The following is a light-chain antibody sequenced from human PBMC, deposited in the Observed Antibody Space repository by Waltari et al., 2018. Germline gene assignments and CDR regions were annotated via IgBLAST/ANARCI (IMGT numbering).Light chain of an antibody. CDR1: ACPKQY. Sequence: SYELTQPPSVSVSPGQTARITCSGDACPKQYTYWYQQKPGQAPVLVIYKDTERPSGIPEGFSGSSSGTTVTLTISGVQPEDEADYFCQSADSSGTFYIFGIGTKVTVL. J-gene: IGLJ1*01. CDR3: QSADSSGTFYI. CDR2: KDT. V-gene: IGLV3-25*03.